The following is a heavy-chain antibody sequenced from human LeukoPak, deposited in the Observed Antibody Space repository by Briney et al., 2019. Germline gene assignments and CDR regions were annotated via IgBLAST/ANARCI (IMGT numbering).Heavy chain of an antibody. Sequence: GGSLRLSCAASGFTFSNYAMNWVRQAPGKGLEWVSTISGSGGSTYYADSVKGRFTISRDNSKNTLYLQMNSLRAEDTAVYYCARQRAFDIWGQGIMVTVSS. CDR1: GFTFSNYA. CDR3: ARQRAFDI. D-gene: IGHD5-18*01. CDR2: ISGSGGST. J-gene: IGHJ3*02. V-gene: IGHV3-23*01.